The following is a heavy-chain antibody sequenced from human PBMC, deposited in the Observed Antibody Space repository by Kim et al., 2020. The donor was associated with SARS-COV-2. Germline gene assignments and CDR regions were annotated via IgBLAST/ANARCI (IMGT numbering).Heavy chain of an antibody. Sequence: GGSLRLSCAASGFTFRTYGMSWVRQAPGKGLEWVSAVSASGIDTHYADSVKGRFTVSRDSSEKTVYLQMNSLRVEDTAVYYCAKDDSRSWANDFWGHGTQVTVSS. CDR3: AKDDSRSWANDF. CDR2: VSASGIDT. D-gene: IGHD6-13*01. J-gene: IGHJ4*01. V-gene: IGHV3-23*01. CDR1: GFTFRTYG.